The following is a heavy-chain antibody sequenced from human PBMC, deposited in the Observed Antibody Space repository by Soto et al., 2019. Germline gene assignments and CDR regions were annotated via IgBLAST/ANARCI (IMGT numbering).Heavy chain of an antibody. V-gene: IGHV4-34*01. CDR3: ARLNWNSVNFLVRWFDP. CDR2: INHSGST. J-gene: IGHJ5*02. Sequence: SETLSLTCAVYGGSFSGYYWSWIRQPPGKGLEWIGEINHSGSTNYNPSLKSRVTISVDTSKNQFSLKLSSVTAADTAVYYCARLNWNSVNFLVRWFDPWGQGTLVTVSS. CDR1: GGSFSGYY. D-gene: IGHD1-7*01.